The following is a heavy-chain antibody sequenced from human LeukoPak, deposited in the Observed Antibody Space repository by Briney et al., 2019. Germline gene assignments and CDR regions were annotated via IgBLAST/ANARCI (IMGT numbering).Heavy chain of an antibody. CDR1: GGSISSSSYY. J-gene: IGHJ3*02. Sequence: PSETLSLTCTVSGGSISSSSYYWGWVRQAPGKGLEWVSAISGSGGSTYYADSVKGRFTISRDNSKNTLYLQMNSLRAEDTAVYYCAKDRVGVWFEDAFGIWGRGTMVTVSS. D-gene: IGHD3-10*01. CDR3: AKDRVGVWFEDAFGI. V-gene: IGHV3-23*01. CDR2: ISGSGGST.